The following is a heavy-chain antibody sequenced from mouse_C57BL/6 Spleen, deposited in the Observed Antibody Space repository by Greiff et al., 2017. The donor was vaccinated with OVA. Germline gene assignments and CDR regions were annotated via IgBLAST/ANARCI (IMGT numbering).Heavy chain of an antibody. J-gene: IGHJ3*01. CDR1: GFNIKDDY. D-gene: IGHD2-2*01. CDR3: MRVAVTTGASAY. V-gene: IGHV14-4*01. Sequence: EVKLQQSGAELVRPGASVKLSCTASGFNIKDDYMHWVKQRPEQGLEWIGWIDPENGDTEYASKFQGKATITADTSSNTAYLQLSSLTSEDTAVYYCMRVAVTTGASAYWGQGTLVTVSA. CDR2: IDPENGDT.